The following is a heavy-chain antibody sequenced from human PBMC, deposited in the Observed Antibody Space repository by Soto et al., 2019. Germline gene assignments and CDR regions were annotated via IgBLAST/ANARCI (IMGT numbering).Heavy chain of an antibody. CDR3: AKEGGLSGSYYISSSYYFDY. Sequence: GSLRLSCVASGFTFSSYVMHWVRQAPGKGLEWVAIISYDGSNTYYADSVKGRFTISRDNSKNTLYLQMNSLRAEDTSVYYCAKEGGLSGSYYISSSYYFDYWGQGTLVTVSS. CDR2: ISYDGSNT. D-gene: IGHD1-26*01. V-gene: IGHV3-30*18. CDR1: GFTFSSYV. J-gene: IGHJ4*02.